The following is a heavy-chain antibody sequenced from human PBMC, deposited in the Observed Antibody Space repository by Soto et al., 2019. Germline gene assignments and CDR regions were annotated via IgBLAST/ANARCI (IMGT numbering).Heavy chain of an antibody. Sequence: EVQLLESGGDFEQPGGSLRLSCVTSGFTFSSYAMNWVRQAPGKGLEWVSGISGSGDKTDNAGSVKGRFTISRDNSKNTLYLQMNNLRVEDTAVYYCARDRPGSGPDFDVWGQGTLVTVSA. J-gene: IGHJ5*02. D-gene: IGHD2-15*01. CDR1: GFTFSSYA. CDR3: ARDRPGSGPDFDV. CDR2: ISGSGDKT. V-gene: IGHV3-23*01.